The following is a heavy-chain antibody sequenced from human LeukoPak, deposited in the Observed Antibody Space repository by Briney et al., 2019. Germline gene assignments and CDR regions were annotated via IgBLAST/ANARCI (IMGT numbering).Heavy chain of an antibody. D-gene: IGHD6-13*01. CDR3: ARGDDGSRWSFDY. CDR1: EFTFTNYW. Sequence: GGSLRLSCAASEFTFTNYWMHWVRQAPGKGLVWVARFNSDGSSISYADTVKGRFTISRDNAKNTLYLQMDSLRAEDTAVYYCARGDDGSRWSFDYWGQGTLVTVSS. J-gene: IGHJ4*02. CDR2: FNSDGSSI. V-gene: IGHV3-74*01.